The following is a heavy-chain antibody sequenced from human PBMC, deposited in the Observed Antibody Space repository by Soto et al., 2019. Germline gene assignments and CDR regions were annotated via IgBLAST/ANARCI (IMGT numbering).Heavy chain of an antibody. CDR3: AIDIAEAGKPCYCDP. Sequence: QVQLVQSGAEVKKPGSSVKVSCKASGGTFNSYTISWVRQAPGQGLEWIGRIIAILGIANYAQKFQGRVTITAEKAMSTAYMELRSLSTEDTVLDYCAIDIAEAGKPCYCDPCGIGTMVTAYS. CDR1: GGTFNSYT. V-gene: IGHV1-69*08. CDR2: IIAILGIA. D-gene: IGHD6-13*01. J-gene: IGHJ2*01.